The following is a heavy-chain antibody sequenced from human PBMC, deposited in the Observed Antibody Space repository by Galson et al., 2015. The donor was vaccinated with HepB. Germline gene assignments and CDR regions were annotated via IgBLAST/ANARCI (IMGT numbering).Heavy chain of an antibody. CDR3: ARDNPRYYDFWSGYTNWFDP. Sequence: SLRLSCAASGFTFSSYSMNWVRQAPGKGLEWVSTISSGSSHIYYADSVKGRFTISRDNAKNSLYLQMNSLRAEDTAVYYCARDNPRYYDFWSGYTNWFDPWGQGTLVTVSS. J-gene: IGHJ5*02. CDR2: ISSGSSHI. CDR1: GFTFSSYS. V-gene: IGHV3-21*01. D-gene: IGHD3-3*01.